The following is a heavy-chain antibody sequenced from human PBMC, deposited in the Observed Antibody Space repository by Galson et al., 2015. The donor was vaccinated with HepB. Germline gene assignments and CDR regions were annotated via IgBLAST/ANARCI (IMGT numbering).Heavy chain of an antibody. CDR1: GYTLSKLS. V-gene: IGHV1-24*01. Sequence: SVKVSCKVSGYTLSKLSMHWVRQGPGKGLEWMGGFEPEDGETIYAQEFQGRVTMTEDTSTDTAYVELSSLRSEDTAVYYCATLPSYSANYLHASGIWGQGTMVTVSS. CDR3: ATLPSYSANYLHASGI. CDR2: FEPEDGET. J-gene: IGHJ3*02. D-gene: IGHD1-26*01.